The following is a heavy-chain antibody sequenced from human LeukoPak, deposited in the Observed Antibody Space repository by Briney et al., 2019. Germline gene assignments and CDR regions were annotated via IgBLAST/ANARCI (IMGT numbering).Heavy chain of an antibody. D-gene: IGHD3-10*01. V-gene: IGHV1-69*05. CDR1: GYTFTSYY. CDR2: IIPIFGTA. CDR3: ATLSPSYGSGSLADAFDI. J-gene: IGHJ3*02. Sequence: ASVKVSCKASGYTFTSYYMHWVRQAPGQGLEWMGRIIPIFGTANYAQKFQGRVTITTDESTSTAYMELSSLRSEDTAVYYCATLSPSYGSGSLADAFDIWGQGTMVTVSS.